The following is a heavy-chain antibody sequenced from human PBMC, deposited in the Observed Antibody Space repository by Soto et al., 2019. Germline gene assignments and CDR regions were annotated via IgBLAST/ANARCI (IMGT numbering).Heavy chain of an antibody. CDR1: GFTFSSYS. V-gene: IGHV3-21*01. CDR2: ISSSSSYI. Sequence: VGSLRLSCAASGFTFSSYSMNWVRQAPGKGLEWVSSISSSSSYIYYADSVKGRFTISRDNAKNSLYLQMNSLRAEDTAVYYCARDLEYSSSAKTFDYWGQGTLVTVSS. D-gene: IGHD6-6*01. CDR3: ARDLEYSSSAKTFDY. J-gene: IGHJ4*02.